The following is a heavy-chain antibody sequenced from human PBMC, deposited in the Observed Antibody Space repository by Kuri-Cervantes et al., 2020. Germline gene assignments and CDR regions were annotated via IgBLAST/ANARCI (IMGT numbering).Heavy chain of an antibody. CDR2: ISSSSSYI. V-gene: IGHV3-21*01. Sequence: GESLKISCAASGFTVSSNYMSWVRQAPGKGLEWVSSISSSSSYIYYADSVKGRFTISRDNSKNTLYLQMNSLRAEDTAVYYCAKDPNFDYWGQGTLVTVSS. J-gene: IGHJ4*02. CDR1: GFTVSSNY. CDR3: AKDPNFDY.